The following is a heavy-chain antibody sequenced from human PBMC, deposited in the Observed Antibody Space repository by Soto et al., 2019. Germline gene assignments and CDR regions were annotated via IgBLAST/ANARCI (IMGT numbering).Heavy chain of an antibody. Sequence: QVQLVESGGGVVQPGRSLRLSCAASGFTFSSYGMHWVRQAPGKGLEWVAVISYDGSNKYYADSVKGRFTISRDNSKNTLDLQMNSLRAEDTAVYYCAKDAWRYSSSSVVDYWGQGTLVTVSS. D-gene: IGHD6-6*01. CDR3: AKDAWRYSSSSVVDY. J-gene: IGHJ4*02. CDR1: GFTFSSYG. CDR2: ISYDGSNK. V-gene: IGHV3-30*18.